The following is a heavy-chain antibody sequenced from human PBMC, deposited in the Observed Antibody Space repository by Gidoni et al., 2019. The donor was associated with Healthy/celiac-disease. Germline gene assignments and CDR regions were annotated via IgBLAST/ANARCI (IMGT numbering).Heavy chain of an antibody. D-gene: IGHD3-3*01. J-gene: IGHJ4*02. CDR3: AKDTYYDFWSGYLFDY. CDR2: ISGSGGST. CDR1: GFTFSSYA. V-gene: IGHV3-23*01. Sequence: EVQLLESGGGLVQPGGSLRLSCAASGFTFSSYAMSWVRQAPGKGLEWVSAISGSGGSTYYADSVKGRFTISRDNSKNTLYLQMNSLRAEDTAVYYCAKDTYYDFWSGYLFDYWGQGTLVTVSS.